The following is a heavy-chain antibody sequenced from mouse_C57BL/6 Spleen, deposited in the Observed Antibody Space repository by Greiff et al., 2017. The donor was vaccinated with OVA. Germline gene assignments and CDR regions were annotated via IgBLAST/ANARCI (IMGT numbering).Heavy chain of an antibody. V-gene: IGHV1-20*01. CDR3: ARSGYYGSRFAY. D-gene: IGHD1-1*01. CDR2: INPYNGDT. Sequence: VQLQQSGPELVKPGDSVKISCKASGYSFTGYFMNWVMQSHGKSLEWIGRINPYNGDTFYNQKFKGKATLTVDKSSSTAHMELRSLTSEDSAVYYCARSGYYGSRFAYWGQGTLVTVSA. J-gene: IGHJ3*01. CDR1: GYSFTGYF.